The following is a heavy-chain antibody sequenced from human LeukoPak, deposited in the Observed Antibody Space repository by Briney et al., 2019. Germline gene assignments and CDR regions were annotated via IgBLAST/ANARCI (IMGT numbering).Heavy chain of an antibody. CDR3: ARQISDYYYYYIDV. CDR1: GGSISTSAFY. V-gene: IGHV4-39*01. J-gene: IGHJ6*03. D-gene: IGHD2/OR15-2a*01. Sequence: SETLSPTCTVSGGSISTSAFYWGWIRQPPGKGLEWIGSIYDSGNEFYNPSLKSRVTISADTSKNQFSLKLNSVTAADTAMYYCARQISDYYYYYIDVWGEGITVTVSS. CDR2: IYDSGNE.